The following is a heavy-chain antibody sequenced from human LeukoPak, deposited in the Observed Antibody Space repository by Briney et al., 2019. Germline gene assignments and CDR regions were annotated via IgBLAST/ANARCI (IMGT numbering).Heavy chain of an antibody. CDR3: ARNYGGNQYWFDP. Sequence: SETLSLTCTVSGGSISSYYWSWIRQPPGKGLEWIGYIYYSGSTNYNPSLKSRVTISVDTSKNQFSLKLSSVTAADTAVYYCARNYGGNQYWFDPWGQGTLVTVSS. V-gene: IGHV4-59*01. CDR1: GGSISSYY. J-gene: IGHJ5*02. D-gene: IGHD4-23*01. CDR2: IYYSGST.